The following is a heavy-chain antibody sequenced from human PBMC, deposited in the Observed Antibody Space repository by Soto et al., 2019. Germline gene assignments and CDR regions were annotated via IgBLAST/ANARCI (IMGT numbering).Heavy chain of an antibody. V-gene: IGHV2-70*04. CDR1: GFSLSTSGMR. J-gene: IGHJ3*02. CDR3: ARMKMVNDAFDI. CDR2: IDWDDDK. D-gene: IGHD2-8*01. Sequence: SGPTLVNPTQTLTLTCTFSGFSLSTSGMRVSWIRQPPGKALEWLARIDWDDDKFYSTSLKTRLTISKDTSKNQVVLTMTNMDPVDTATYYCARMKMVNDAFDIWGQGTMVTVSS.